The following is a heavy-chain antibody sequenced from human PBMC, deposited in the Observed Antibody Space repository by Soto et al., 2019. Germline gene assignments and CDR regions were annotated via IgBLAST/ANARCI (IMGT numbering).Heavy chain of an antibody. Sequence: SGTISLTSTVSGGSTRSSRYSWGWIRQPPGKGLEWIGSIYNSGVDYNPSLKSRVTISVDTSKTQFSLRLTSVTAADTALYYCARHPTGFPNWIDPWGQGTMVTV. J-gene: IGHJ3*01. V-gene: IGHV4-39*01. CDR3: ARHPTGFPNWIDP. D-gene: IGHD1-1*01. CDR1: GGSTRSSRYS. CDR2: IYNSGV.